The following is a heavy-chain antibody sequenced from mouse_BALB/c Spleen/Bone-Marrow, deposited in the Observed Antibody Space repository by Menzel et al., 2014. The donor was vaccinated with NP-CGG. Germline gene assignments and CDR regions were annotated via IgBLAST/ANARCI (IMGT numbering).Heavy chain of an antibody. CDR1: GFSLTNYG. V-gene: IGHV2-6*02. J-gene: IGHJ4*01. CDR3: ARTGTRYAMDY. Sequence: VKLMESRPGLVAPSQSLSITCTVSGFSLTNYGLHWVRQPPGKGLEWLVVIWSDGSTTYNSALKSRLSINKDNSKSQVFLKMNSLQTDDTAIYYCARTGTRYAMDYWGQGTSVTVSS. CDR2: IWSDGST. D-gene: IGHD4-1*01.